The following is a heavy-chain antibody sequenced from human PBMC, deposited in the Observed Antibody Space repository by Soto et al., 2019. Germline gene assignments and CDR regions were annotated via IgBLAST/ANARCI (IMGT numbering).Heavy chain of an antibody. Sequence: QVQLVQSGAEVKKPGASVKVSCKASGYTFTSYGISWVRQAPGQGLEWMGWISAYNGNTNYAQKLQGRVTMTTDTSTRTAYMELRRLISDETAGYYCARGEVNYYGSGSLPLGDYWGQGTRVTVSS. D-gene: IGHD3-10*01. CDR1: GYTFTSYG. CDR3: ARGEVNYYGSGSLPLGDY. J-gene: IGHJ4*02. CDR2: ISAYNGNT. V-gene: IGHV1-18*04.